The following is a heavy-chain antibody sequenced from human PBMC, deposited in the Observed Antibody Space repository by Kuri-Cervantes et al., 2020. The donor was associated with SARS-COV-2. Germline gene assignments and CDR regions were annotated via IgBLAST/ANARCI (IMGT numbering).Heavy chain of an antibody. V-gene: IGHV4-59*08. CDR3: ARLLPGPVDY. D-gene: IGHD3-16*01. CDR1: GGSFSGYY. Sequence: SQTLSLTCAVYGGSFSGYYWSWIRQPPGKGLEWIGYIYYSGSTNYNPSLKSRVTISVDTSKNQFSLKLSSVTAADTAVYYCARLLPGPVDYWGQGTLVTVSS. CDR2: IYYSGST. J-gene: IGHJ4*02.